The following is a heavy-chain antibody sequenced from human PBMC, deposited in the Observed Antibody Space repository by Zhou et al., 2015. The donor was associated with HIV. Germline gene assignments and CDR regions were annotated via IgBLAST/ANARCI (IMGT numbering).Heavy chain of an antibody. D-gene: IGHD3-16*01. CDR2: IDYYGSSA. J-gene: IGHJ4*02. V-gene: IGHV3-23*03. CDR1: GFTFSNFA. Sequence: EVQLLESGGGLVQPGGSLRLSCAASGFTFSNFAMTWVRQAPGKGLEWVSSIDYYGSSASYEDSVKGRFTISRDNAKNTLYLHLNDLGAEDSALYHCTQDRWGMPYIWGQGILVTVSS. CDR3: TQDRWGMPYI.